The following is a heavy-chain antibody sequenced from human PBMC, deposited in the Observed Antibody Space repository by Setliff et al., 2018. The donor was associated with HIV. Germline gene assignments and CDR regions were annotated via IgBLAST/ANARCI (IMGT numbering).Heavy chain of an antibody. D-gene: IGHD2-15*01. CDR3: ARQGGRYFDF. CDR1: GGSLTGYY. Sequence: SSETLSLTCAVYGGSLTGYYWSWIRQPQGMGLEWIGEIHHGGATKYNPSVKSRVTISVDTSKNQFSLQLRSVTAADTAVYFCARQGGRYFDFWGPGTLVTVSS. J-gene: IGHJ4*02. V-gene: IGHV4-34*01. CDR2: IHHGGAT.